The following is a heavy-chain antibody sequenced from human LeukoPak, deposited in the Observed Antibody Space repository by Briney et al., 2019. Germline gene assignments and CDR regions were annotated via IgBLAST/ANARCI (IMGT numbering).Heavy chain of an antibody. CDR1: GGSLNISSYY. CDR2: IYYSGRT. J-gene: IGHJ4*02. D-gene: IGHD2-2*01. CDR3: ARSQATAMVSDY. Sequence: SETLSLTGTVSGGSLNISSYYWGWIRQPPGKGMEWIGSIYYSGRTYYNPSLKIRVTIFVDTSKNQFSLKLNSVTAADTAVYYCARSQATAMVSDYWGQGTLVTVSS. V-gene: IGHV4-39*01.